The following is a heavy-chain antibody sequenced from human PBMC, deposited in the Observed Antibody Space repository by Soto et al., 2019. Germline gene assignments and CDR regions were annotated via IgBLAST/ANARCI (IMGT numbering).Heavy chain of an antibody. Sequence: SETLSLTCTVSGGSISSYYWSWIRQPPGKGLEWIGYIFYSGSTNYNPSLKSRVTISVDTSKNQFSLKLSSVTAADTAVYYCARHSYYYDSSGYYHNWFDPWGRGTLVTVSS. CDR3: ARHSYYYDSSGYYHNWFDP. D-gene: IGHD3-22*01. J-gene: IGHJ5*02. CDR1: GGSISSYY. CDR2: IFYSGST. V-gene: IGHV4-59*08.